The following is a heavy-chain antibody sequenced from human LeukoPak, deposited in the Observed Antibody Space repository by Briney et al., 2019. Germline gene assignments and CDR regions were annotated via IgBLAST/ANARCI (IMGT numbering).Heavy chain of an antibody. J-gene: IGHJ4*02. Sequence: GGSLRLSCAASGFTFSSYWMHWVRQAPGKGLVWVSRINSDGSSTSYADSVKGRSTISRDNAKNTLYLQMNSLRAEDTAVYYCASEGSSWYYFDYWGQGTLVTVSS. CDR2: INSDGSST. CDR3: ASEGSSWYYFDY. D-gene: IGHD6-13*01. CDR1: GFTFSSYW. V-gene: IGHV3-74*01.